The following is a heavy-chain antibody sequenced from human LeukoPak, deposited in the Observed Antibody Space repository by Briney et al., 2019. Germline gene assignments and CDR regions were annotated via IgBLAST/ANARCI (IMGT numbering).Heavy chain of an antibody. CDR2: INWNSDSI. D-gene: IGHD3-22*01. V-gene: IGHV3-9*01. CDR1: GFTFDDYA. Sequence: GGSLRLSCAVSGFTFDDYAMHWVRQVPGKGLEWVSGINWNSDSIGYADSVKGRFTTSRDNAKNSLYLQMNSLRAEDTAVYYCAKDDYYDTSGYRDWGQGTLVTVSS. J-gene: IGHJ4*02. CDR3: AKDDYYDTSGYRD.